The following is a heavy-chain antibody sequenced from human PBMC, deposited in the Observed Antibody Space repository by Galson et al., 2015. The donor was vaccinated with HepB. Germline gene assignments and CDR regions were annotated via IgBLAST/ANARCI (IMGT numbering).Heavy chain of an antibody. V-gene: IGHV1-3*01. CDR1: GYTFTSYA. CDR3: ARDTPYYDFWSGYLSGAFDI. Sequence: SVKVSCKASGYTFTSYAMHWVRQAPGQRLEWMGWINAGNGNTKYSQKFQGRVTITRDTSASTAYMELSSLRSEDTAVYYCARDTPYYDFWSGYLSGAFDIWGQGTMATVSS. CDR2: INAGNGNT. D-gene: IGHD3-3*01. J-gene: IGHJ3*02.